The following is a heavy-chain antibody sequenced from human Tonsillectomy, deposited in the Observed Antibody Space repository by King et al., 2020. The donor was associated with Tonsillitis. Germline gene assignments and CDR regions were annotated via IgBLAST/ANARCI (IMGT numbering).Heavy chain of an antibody. V-gene: IGHV1-18*01. D-gene: IGHD3-22*01. CDR1: GYTFTSYG. CDR2: NSAYNGNT. CDR3: ASFSGYYVSSRSRSSFDI. J-gene: IGHJ3*02. Sequence: VQLVESGAEVKKPGASVKVSCKASGYTFTSYGISWVRQAPGQGLEWMGWNSAYNGNTNYAQKLQGRVTMTTDTYTSTASMELRSLRSDDTAVYYCASFSGYYVSSRSRSSFDIWGQGTMVTVSS.